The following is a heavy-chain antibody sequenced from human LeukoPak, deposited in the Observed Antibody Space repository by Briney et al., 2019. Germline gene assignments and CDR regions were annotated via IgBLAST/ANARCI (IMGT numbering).Heavy chain of an antibody. J-gene: IGHJ3*02. CDR1: GFTFSSYW. Sequence: GGSLRLSCAASGFTFSSYWMSWVRQAPGKGLEWVANIKQDGSEKYYVDSVKGRFTISRDNAKNSLYLQMNSLRAEDTAVYYCARDLGEMATIFYYFDAFDIWGQGTMVTVSS. CDR2: IKQDGSEK. V-gene: IGHV3-7*01. D-gene: IGHD5-24*01. CDR3: ARDLGEMATIFYYFDAFDI.